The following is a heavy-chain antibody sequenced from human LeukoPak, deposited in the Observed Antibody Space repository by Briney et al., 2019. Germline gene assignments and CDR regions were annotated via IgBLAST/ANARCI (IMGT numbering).Heavy chain of an antibody. CDR3: ARGQQWLLYYFDY. CDR2: IYYSGST. D-gene: IGHD3-3*01. Sequence: SETLSLTCTVSGGPISNGDYYWSWIRQPPGKGLEWIGYIYYSGSTYYNPSLKSRITISVDTSKNQFSLKLSSVTAADTAVYYCARGQQWLLYYFDYWGQGTLVTVSS. V-gene: IGHV4-30-4*01. CDR1: GGPISNGDYY. J-gene: IGHJ4*02.